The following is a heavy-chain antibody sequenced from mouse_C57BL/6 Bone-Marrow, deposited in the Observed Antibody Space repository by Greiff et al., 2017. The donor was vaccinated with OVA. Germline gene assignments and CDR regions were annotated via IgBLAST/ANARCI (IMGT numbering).Heavy chain of an antibody. CDR3: TGQFYENAMDY. J-gene: IGHJ4*01. CDR2: IDPETGGT. D-gene: IGHD1-1*01. V-gene: IGHV1-15*01. Sequence: VQLQQSGAELVRPGASVTLSCKASGYTFTDYEMHWVKQTPVHGLEWIGAIDPETGGTAYNQKFKGKAILTADKSSSTAYMELRSLTSEDSAVYYCTGQFYENAMDYWGQGTSVTVSS. CDR1: GYTFTDYE.